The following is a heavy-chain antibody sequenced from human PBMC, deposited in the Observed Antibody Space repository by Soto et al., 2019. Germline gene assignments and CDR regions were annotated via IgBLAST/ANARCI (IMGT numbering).Heavy chain of an antibody. CDR3: ARAGDSSGYVDY. J-gene: IGHJ4*02. D-gene: IGHD3-22*01. V-gene: IGHV4-34*01. CDR2: INHSGST. CDR1: GGSFSGYY. Sequence: QVQLQQWGAGLLKPSETLSLTCAVYGGSFSGYYWSWIRQPPGKGLEWIGEINHSGSTNYNPSLKSRVTISVDTSKHQFSLKLSSVTAADTAVYYCARAGDSSGYVDYWGQGTLVTVSS.